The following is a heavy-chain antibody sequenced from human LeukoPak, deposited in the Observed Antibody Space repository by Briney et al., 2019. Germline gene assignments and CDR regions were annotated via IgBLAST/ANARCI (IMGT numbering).Heavy chain of an antibody. CDR3: ASSLVRGVNSLGYYYYGMDV. V-gene: IGHV3-23*01. J-gene: IGHJ6*02. CDR2: ISGSGGST. CDR1: GFTFSTYA. D-gene: IGHD3-10*01. Sequence: GSLRLSCAASGFTFSTYAMSWVRQAPEKGREWVSAISGSGGSTYYADSVKGRFTISRDNSKNTLYLKMNIFRAEDSAVYYCASSLVRGVNSLGYYYYGMDVWGQGTTVTVSS.